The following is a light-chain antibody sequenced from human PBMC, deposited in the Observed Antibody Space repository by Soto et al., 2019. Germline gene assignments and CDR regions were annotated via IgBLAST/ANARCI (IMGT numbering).Light chain of an antibody. J-gene: IGKJ4*01. CDR2: GAS. Sequence: DIQMTQSPVILSASVGDRVTITCRASESIGTYLAWYQQKPGKAPKLLIYGASSLESGVPSRFSGRGSGTHFTLTINSLQPDDFATYNCQQYSDYSTFGGGTRVEIK. CDR1: ESIGTY. V-gene: IGKV1-5*01. CDR3: QQYSDYST.